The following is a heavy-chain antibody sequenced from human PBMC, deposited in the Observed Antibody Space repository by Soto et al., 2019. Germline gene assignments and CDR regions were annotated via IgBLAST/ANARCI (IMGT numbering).Heavy chain of an antibody. CDR2: MSHDGSSQ. J-gene: IGHJ6*02. D-gene: IGHD1-7*01. CDR1: GFTFRGYG. V-gene: IGHV3-30*18. Sequence: PGGSLRLSCAASGFTFRGYGMHWVRQAPGKGLEWVAVMSHDGSSQYYADSVKGRFTISRDNSKNTLYLQMNSLRGEDTAVYFCAKQTTSASYGMAVWGQGTSVTVSS. CDR3: AKQTTSASYGMAV.